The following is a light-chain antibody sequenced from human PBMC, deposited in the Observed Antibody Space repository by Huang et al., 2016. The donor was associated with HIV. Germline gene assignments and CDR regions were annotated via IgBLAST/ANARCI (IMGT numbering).Light chain of an antibody. J-gene: IGKJ1*01. CDR1: PGVSNN. Sequence: EIVMTQSPATLSVSPRERATLSCRASPGVSNNIAWDQQKPGKTPRLLIHGASTRATGIAAKCSGRGLGTDFTLTITSLQPEDSAVYYCQHYNNWPPWTFGPGTQVEI. CDR2: GAS. CDR3: QHYNNWPPWT. V-gene: IGKV3D-15*01.